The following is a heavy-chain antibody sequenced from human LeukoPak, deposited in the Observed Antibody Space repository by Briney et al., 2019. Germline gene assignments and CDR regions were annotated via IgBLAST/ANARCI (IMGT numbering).Heavy chain of an antibody. CDR3: AGDRSYSLDY. CDR1: GFTFSSDW. Sequence: PGGSLRLSCAASGFTFSSDWMHWVRQAPGKGLVWVSRIESDGSGTTYADFVKGRFTISRDNAKNTLYLQMNSLRAEDTAVYFCAGDRSYSLDYWGQGTLVTVSS. V-gene: IGHV3-74*01. J-gene: IGHJ4*02. D-gene: IGHD1-26*01. CDR2: IESDGSGT.